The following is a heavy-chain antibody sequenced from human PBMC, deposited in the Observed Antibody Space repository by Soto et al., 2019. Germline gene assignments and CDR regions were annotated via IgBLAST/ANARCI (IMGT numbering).Heavy chain of an antibody. Sequence: SETLSLTCTVSGGSISSYYWSWIRQPPGKGLEWIGYIYYSGSTNYNPSLKSRVTISVDTSKNQFSLKLSSVTAADTAVYYCASAVVPAATPPGGYFDYWGQGTLVTVSS. CDR2: IYYSGST. CDR1: GGSISSYY. J-gene: IGHJ4*02. D-gene: IGHD2-2*01. CDR3: ASAVVPAATPPGGYFDY. V-gene: IGHV4-59*01.